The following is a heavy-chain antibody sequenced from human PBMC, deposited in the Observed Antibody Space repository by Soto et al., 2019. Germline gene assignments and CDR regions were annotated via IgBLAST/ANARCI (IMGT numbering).Heavy chain of an antibody. V-gene: IGHV1-69*01. CDR3: ARDVPLNYYDGTYSYYALDV. Sequence: QVQLVQSGAEVKKPGSWVKVSCKASGGAFSGHAISWLRQAPGQGLEWMGQIIPFFKGTKYAQNFQGRVTITADDSTSTAYMDLSSLTSEDTAVYYCARDVPLNYYDGTYSYYALDVRGQGTTVTVSS. D-gene: IGHD3-16*01. J-gene: IGHJ6*02. CDR2: IIPFFKGT. CDR1: GGAFSGHA.